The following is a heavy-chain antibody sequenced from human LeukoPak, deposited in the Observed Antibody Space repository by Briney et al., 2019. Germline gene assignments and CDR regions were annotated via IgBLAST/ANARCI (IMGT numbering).Heavy chain of an antibody. Sequence: GGTLRLSCAASGFTFSSYGMSWVRQAPGKGLEWVSAISGSGGSTYYADSVKGRFTISRDNSKNTLYLQMNSLRAEDTAVYYCAKDPTHYRVWDDYDSTVLSYWGQGTLVTVSS. J-gene: IGHJ4*02. V-gene: IGHV3-23*01. CDR1: GFTFSSYG. CDR2: ISGSGGST. D-gene: IGHD3-22*01. CDR3: AKDPTHYRVWDDYDSTVLSY.